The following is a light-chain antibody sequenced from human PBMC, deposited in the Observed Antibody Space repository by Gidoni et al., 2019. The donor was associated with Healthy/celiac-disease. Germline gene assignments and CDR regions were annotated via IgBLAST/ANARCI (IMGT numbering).Light chain of an antibody. CDR2: AAS. CDR1: QSISSD. Sequence: DIQMTQSPSSLSASVGDRVTITCRASQSISSDVNWYQQKPGKAPKLLIYAASSLQSGVPSRFSGSGSGTDFTLTISSLQPEDFATYYCQQSYSTPMYTFGQGTKLEIK. CDR3: QQSYSTPMYT. V-gene: IGKV1-39*01. J-gene: IGKJ2*01.